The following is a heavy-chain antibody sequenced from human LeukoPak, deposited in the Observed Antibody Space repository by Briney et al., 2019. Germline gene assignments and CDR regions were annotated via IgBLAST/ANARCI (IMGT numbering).Heavy chain of an antibody. CDR1: GGSISSYF. J-gene: IGHJ4*02. CDR3: ARGYSYGFLSSDY. Sequence: PSETLSLTCTVSGGSISSYFWSWIRQPPGKGLEWIGYIYYSGSTNYNPSLKSRVTISVDTSKNQFSLKLSSVTAADTAVYYCARGYSYGFLSSDYWGQGTLHTVSS. V-gene: IGHV4-59*01. CDR2: IYYSGST. D-gene: IGHD5-18*01.